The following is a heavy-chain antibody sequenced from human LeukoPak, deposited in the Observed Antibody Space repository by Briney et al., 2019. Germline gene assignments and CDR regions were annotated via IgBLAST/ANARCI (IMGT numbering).Heavy chain of an antibody. Sequence: SETLSLTCTVSGASFEHFFWSWIRQPPGKGLEWIGYIYYSGSTNYNPSLKSRVTISVDTSKNQFSLKLSSVTAADTAVYYCARDQSGSSTGWFDPWGQGTLVTVSS. CDR2: IYYSGST. CDR1: GASFEHFF. D-gene: IGHD1-26*01. J-gene: IGHJ5*02. CDR3: ARDQSGSSTGWFDP. V-gene: IGHV4-59*01.